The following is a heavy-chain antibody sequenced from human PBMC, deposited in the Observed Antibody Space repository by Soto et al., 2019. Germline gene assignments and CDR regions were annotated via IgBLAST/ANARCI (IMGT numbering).Heavy chain of an antibody. CDR1: GDTFSRHT. J-gene: IGHJ6*03. CDR3: ARVAEMGTLTKGYFFFMDV. V-gene: IGHV1-69*02. Sequence: QVQLVQSGAEVKKPGSSVKVSCKASGDTFSRHTISWVRQAPGQGLEWMGRIIPILGIANYAQKVQGRLTITSYNSTCTAYLDLRSLTPADTAVYYCARVAEMGTLTKGYFFFMDVWGKATTVTASS. D-gene: IGHD1-1*01. CDR2: IIPILGIA.